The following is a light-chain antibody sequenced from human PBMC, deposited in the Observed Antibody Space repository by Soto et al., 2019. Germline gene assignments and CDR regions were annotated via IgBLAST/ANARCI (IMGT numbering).Light chain of an antibody. Sequence: EIVFTQSAGTLSLSPGERATLSCRASQSVSSSYLAWYQQKPGQAPRLLIYGASSRATGIPDRFSGSGSGTDFTLTISRLEPEDFAVYYCQQYGSSLITFGQGTRLEIK. CDR2: GAS. J-gene: IGKJ5*01. CDR1: QSVSSSY. CDR3: QQYGSSLIT. V-gene: IGKV3-20*01.